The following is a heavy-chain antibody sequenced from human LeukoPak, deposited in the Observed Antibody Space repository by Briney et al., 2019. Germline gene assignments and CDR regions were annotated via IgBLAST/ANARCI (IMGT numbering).Heavy chain of an antibody. J-gene: IGHJ4*02. D-gene: IGHD3-22*01. V-gene: IGHV1-46*01. CDR3: ARTNYYDSSGPYYFDY. CDR1: GYTFTSYY. CDR2: INPSGGST. Sequence: ASVRVSCKASGYTFTSYYMHWVRQAPGQGLEWMGIINPSGGSTSYAQKFQGRVTMTRDTSTSTVYMELSSLRSEDTAVYYCARTNYYDSSGPYYFDYWGQGTLVTVSS.